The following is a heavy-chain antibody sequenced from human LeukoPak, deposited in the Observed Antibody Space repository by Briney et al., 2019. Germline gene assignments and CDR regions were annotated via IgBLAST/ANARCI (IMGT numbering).Heavy chain of an antibody. CDR1: GGSISSYY. CDR3: ARDMNHYYDSSGYHDAFDI. V-gene: IGHV4-59*01. D-gene: IGHD3-22*01. CDR2: IYYSGST. Sequence: SETLSLTCTVSGGSISSYYWSRIRQPPGKGLEWIGYIYYSGSTNYNPSLKSRVTISVDTSKNQFSLKLSSVTAADTAVYYCARDMNHYYDSSGYHDAFDIWGQGTMVTVSS. J-gene: IGHJ3*02.